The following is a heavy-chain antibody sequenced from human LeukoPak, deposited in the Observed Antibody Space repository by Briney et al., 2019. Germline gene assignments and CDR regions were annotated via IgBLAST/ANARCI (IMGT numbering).Heavy chain of an antibody. CDR2: ITGSGSST. Sequence: GGSLRLSCAASGITFSNYAMSWVRQAPGKGLEWVSAITGSGSSTYYADSVKGRFTISRDNSKDTLYLQMNSLGAEDTAVYYCAKDFKGLVYYYYMDVWGKGTTVTVSS. V-gene: IGHV3-23*01. J-gene: IGHJ6*03. CDR3: AKDFKGLVYYYYMDV. D-gene: IGHD6-13*01. CDR1: GITFSNYA.